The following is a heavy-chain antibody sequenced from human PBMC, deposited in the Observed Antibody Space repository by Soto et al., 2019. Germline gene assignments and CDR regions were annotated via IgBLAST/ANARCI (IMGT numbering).Heavy chain of an antibody. V-gene: IGHV4-59*01. Sequence: SETLSLTCTVSGGSISSYYWSWIRQPPGKGLEWIGYIYYSGSTNYNPSLKSRVTISVDTSKNQFSLKLSSVTAADTAAYYCAREVREQWRNIPAGDYYYGMDVWGQGTTVTVSS. J-gene: IGHJ6*02. CDR1: GGSISSYY. CDR2: IYYSGST. D-gene: IGHD6-19*01. CDR3: AREVREQWRNIPAGDYYYGMDV.